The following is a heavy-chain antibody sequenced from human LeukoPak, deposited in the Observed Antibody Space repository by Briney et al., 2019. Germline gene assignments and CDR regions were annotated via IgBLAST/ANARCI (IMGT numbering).Heavy chain of an antibody. J-gene: IGHJ4*02. CDR2: ISAYNGNT. V-gene: IGHV1-18*01. CDR3: ARDPSFADTAMGVDY. Sequence: GASVKVSCKASGYTFTSYGISWVRQAPGQGLEWMGWISAYNGNTNYAQKLQGRVTMTTDTSTSTAYMELRSLRSDDTAVYYCARDPSFADTAMGVDYWGQGTLVTVSS. D-gene: IGHD5-18*01. CDR1: GYTFTSYG.